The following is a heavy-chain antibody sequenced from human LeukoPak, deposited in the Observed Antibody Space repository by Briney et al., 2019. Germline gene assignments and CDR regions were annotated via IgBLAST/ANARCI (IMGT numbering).Heavy chain of an antibody. D-gene: IGHD3-10*01. J-gene: IGHJ4*02. CDR2: IYYSGST. V-gene: IGHV4-59*08. CDR3: ERTSESFDY. Sequence: SETLSLTCSVSRRSIRSYYWSWIRQPPGKGLEWIRHIYYSGSTNYNPSPKRRDTISLYTPKNHLSPELTSVSAAHTAVSLCERTSESFDYWGQGTLVTVSS. CDR1: RRSIRSYY.